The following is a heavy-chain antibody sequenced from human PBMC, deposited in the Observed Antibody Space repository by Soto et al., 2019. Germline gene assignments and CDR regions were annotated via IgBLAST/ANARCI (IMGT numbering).Heavy chain of an antibody. D-gene: IGHD3-22*01. CDR3: ARNRGYYDSSAYYHWFDP. J-gene: IGHJ5*02. Sequence: SETLSLTCTVSGGSISSYHWSWMRQPAGKGLEWIGHIYTSGSTNYNASLKSRVTMSVDSSKNQFSLRLSSVTAADTAVYYCARNRGYYDSSAYYHWFDPWGQGTLVTV. CDR1: GGSISSYH. V-gene: IGHV4-4*07. CDR2: IYTSGST.